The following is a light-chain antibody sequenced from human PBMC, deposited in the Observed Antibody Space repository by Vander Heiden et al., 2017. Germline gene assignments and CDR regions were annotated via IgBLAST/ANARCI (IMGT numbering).Light chain of an antibody. Sequence: DIQMTQSPSTLSASVGDRVTITCRASQSISSWLAWYQQKPGKAPKLLIYKATSLESGVPSRFSGSGSGTEFTLTISSLQPDDFATYYCQQYNSYSLTFGGGTKVEIK. CDR2: KAT. J-gene: IGKJ4*01. CDR3: QQYNSYSLT. CDR1: QSISSW. V-gene: IGKV1-5*03.